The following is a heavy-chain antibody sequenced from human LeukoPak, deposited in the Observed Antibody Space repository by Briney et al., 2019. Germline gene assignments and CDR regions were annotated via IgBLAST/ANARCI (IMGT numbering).Heavy chain of an antibody. CDR1: GFTFSSYS. Sequence: GGSLRLSCAASGFTFSSYSMNWVRQAPGKGLEWVSSISSSSSYIYYADSVKGRFTISRDNAKNSLYLQMNSLRAEDTAVYYCARHPSGGSYSPERTRGYWGQGTLVTVSS. CDR2: ISSSSSYI. J-gene: IGHJ4*02. D-gene: IGHD1-26*01. CDR3: ARHPSGGSYSPERTRGY. V-gene: IGHV3-21*01.